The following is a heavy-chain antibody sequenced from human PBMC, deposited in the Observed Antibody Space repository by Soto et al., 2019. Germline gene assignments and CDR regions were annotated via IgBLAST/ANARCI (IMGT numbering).Heavy chain of an antibody. CDR2: IYTSGST. CDR1: GGSISSYY. V-gene: IGHV4-4*07. Sequence: QVQLQESGPGLVKPSETLSLTCTVSGGSISSYYWSWIRQPARKGLEWIGRIYTSGSTNYNPSLKSRVTMSVDTSKNQFSLKLSSVTAADTAVYYCARDLRIGKSYYFDYWGQGTLVTVSS. J-gene: IGHJ4*02. CDR3: ARDLRIGKSYYFDY. D-gene: IGHD2-15*01.